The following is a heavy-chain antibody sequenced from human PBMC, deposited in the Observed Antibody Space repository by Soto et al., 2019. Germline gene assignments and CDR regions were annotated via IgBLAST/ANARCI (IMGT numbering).Heavy chain of an antibody. CDR3: ARAGEYSSSSFDY. V-gene: IGHV3-21*01. D-gene: IGHD6-6*01. J-gene: IGHJ4*02. CDR1: GFTFSSYS. Sequence: LRLSCAASGFTFSSYSMNWVRQAPGKGLEWVSSISSSSSYIYYADSVKGRFTISRDNAKNSLYLQMNSLRAEDTAVYYCARAGEYSSSSFDYWGQGTLVTVSS. CDR2: ISSSSSYI.